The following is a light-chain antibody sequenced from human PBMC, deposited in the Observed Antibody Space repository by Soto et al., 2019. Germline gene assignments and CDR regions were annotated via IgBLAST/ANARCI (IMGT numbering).Light chain of an antibody. Sequence: AIQMTQSPSSLSASVGDRVTITCRASQGIRTELSWYQQKPGKAPNLLIYSASTVQTGVPSRFSGSGSGTDFTLTISSLQPEDFATYYCLQDYNYPRTFGGGTRWIS. CDR2: SAS. CDR1: QGIRTE. V-gene: IGKV1-6*01. J-gene: IGKJ4*01. CDR3: LQDYNYPRT.